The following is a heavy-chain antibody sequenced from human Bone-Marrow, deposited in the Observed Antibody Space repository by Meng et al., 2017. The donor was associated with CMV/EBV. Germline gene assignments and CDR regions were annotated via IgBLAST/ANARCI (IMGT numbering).Heavy chain of an antibody. D-gene: IGHD2-15*01. J-gene: IGHJ6*02. Sequence: ASVKVSCKASGYTFTGYYVHWVRQAPGQGLEWMGWINPNSGGTKYAQKFQGRVTMTRDTSISTAYMELSRLRSDDTAVYYCARDPLVAAAPYYYYGMDVWGQGTTVTVSS. CDR3: ARDPLVAAAPYYYYGMDV. CDR2: INPNSGGT. V-gene: IGHV1-2*02. CDR1: GYTFTGYY.